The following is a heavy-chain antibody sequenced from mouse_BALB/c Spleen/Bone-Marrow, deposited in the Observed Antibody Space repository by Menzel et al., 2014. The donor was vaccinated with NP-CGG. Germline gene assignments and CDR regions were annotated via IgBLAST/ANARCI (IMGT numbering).Heavy chain of an antibody. Sequence: EVQVVESGGGLVQPGGSLRLSCATSGFTFTDYYMSWVRQSPGKALEWLGFIRYKAKGYTTEYSASVKGRFTISRDNSQSILYLQMNTLRTEDSATYYCARDINYDIYWYFDVWGAGTTVTVSS. D-gene: IGHD2-4*01. CDR3: ARDINYDIYWYFDV. V-gene: IGHV7-3*02. CDR2: IRYKAKGYTT. CDR1: GFTFTDYY. J-gene: IGHJ1*01.